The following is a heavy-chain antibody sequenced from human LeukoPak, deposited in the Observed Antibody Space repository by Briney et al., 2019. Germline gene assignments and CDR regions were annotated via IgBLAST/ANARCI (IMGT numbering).Heavy chain of an antibody. CDR3: ARAGMYSSSWRFDY. Sequence: SETLSLTCTVSGGSISSYYWSWIRQPAGKGLEWIGRIYTSGSTNYNPSLKSRVTMSVDTSKNQFSLKLSSVSAADTAVYYCARAGMYSSSWRFDYWGQGTLVTVSS. CDR2: IYTSGST. J-gene: IGHJ4*02. V-gene: IGHV4-4*07. D-gene: IGHD6-13*01. CDR1: GGSISSYY.